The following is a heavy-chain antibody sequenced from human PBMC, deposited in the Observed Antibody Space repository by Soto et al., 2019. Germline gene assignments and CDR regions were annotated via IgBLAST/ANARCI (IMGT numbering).Heavy chain of an antibody. CDR1: GFTFSSYG. J-gene: IGHJ4*02. CDR2: ISYDGSNK. D-gene: IGHD3-9*01. CDR3: AKALGGDWLFESFDY. Sequence: GGSLRLSCAASGFTFSSYGMHWVRQAPGKGLEWVAVISYDGSNKYYADSVKGRFTISRDNSKNTLYLQMNSLRAEDTAVYYCAKALGGDWLFESFDYWGQGTLVTVSS. V-gene: IGHV3-30*18.